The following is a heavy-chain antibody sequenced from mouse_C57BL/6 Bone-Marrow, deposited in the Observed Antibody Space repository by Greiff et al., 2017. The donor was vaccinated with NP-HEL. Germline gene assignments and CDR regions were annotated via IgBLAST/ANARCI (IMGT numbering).Heavy chain of an antibody. CDR2: ISYDGSN. J-gene: IGHJ3*01. CDR3: AKGGGITTEFAY. V-gene: IGHV3-6*01. D-gene: IGHD2-4*01. CDR1: GYSITSGYY. Sequence: EVKLQESGPGLVKPSQSLSLTCSVTGYSITSGYYWNWIRQFPGNKLEWMGYISYDGSNNYNPSLKNRISITRDTSKNQFFLKLNSVTTEDTATYYCAKGGGITTEFAYWGQGTLVTVSA.